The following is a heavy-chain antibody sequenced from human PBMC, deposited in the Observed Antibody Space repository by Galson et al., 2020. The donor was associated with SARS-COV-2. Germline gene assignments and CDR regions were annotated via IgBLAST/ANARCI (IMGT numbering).Heavy chain of an antibody. CDR1: GFTFSSYA. CDR2: ISYDGSNK. CDR3: ARVRTRPFDWLLLSDYYYYGMDV. D-gene: IGHD3-9*01. Sequence: GGSLRLSCAASGFTFSSYAMHWVRQAPGKGLEWVAVISYDGSNKYYADSVKGRFTISRDNSKNTLYLQMNSLRAEDTAVYYCARVRTRPFDWLLLSDYYYYGMDVWGQGTTVTVSS. V-gene: IGHV3-30*04. J-gene: IGHJ6*02.